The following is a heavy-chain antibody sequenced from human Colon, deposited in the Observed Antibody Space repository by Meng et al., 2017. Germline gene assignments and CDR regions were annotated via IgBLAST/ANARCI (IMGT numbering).Heavy chain of an antibody. D-gene: IGHD5-18*01. CDR3: VAVPNNTAMVSFDY. CDR1: GYTFTSYG. CDR2: ISPYNGNT. V-gene: IGHV1-18*01. Sequence: ASVKVSCKASGYTFTSYGISWVRQAPGQGLEWMGWISPYNGNTNYAQKLQGRVTMTTDTSTSTAYMELRSLRSDDTAVYYCVAVPNNTAMVSFDYWGQGTLVTVSS. J-gene: IGHJ4*02.